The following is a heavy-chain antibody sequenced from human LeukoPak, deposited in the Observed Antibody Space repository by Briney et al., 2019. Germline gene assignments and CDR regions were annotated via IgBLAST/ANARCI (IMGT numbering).Heavy chain of an antibody. CDR3: AREATVTTAYYGMDV. Sequence: SETLSLTCTVSGGSISSDDYYWSWIRQPPGKGLEWIGYIYYSGSTYYNSSLKSRVTISVDTSKNQFSLKLSSVTAADTAVYYCAREATVTTAYYGMDVWGQGTTVTASS. CDR1: GGSISSDDYY. V-gene: IGHV4-30-4*01. J-gene: IGHJ6*02. D-gene: IGHD4-17*01. CDR2: IYYSGST.